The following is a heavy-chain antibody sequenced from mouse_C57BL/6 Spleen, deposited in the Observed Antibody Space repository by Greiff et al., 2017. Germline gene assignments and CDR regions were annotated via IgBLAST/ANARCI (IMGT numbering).Heavy chain of an antibody. D-gene: IGHD2-3*01. CDR1: GYTFTSYY. CDR2: IDPEDGDT. J-gene: IGHJ2*01. CDR3: TTAYDGYY. Sequence: EVQLQQSGAELVKPGASVKLSCKASGYTFTSYYMHWVKQRPEQGLEWIGRIDPEDGDTEYAPKFQGKATMTADTSSNTAYLQLSSLTSEDTAVYYCTTAYDGYYWGQGTTLTVSS. V-gene: IGHV14-1*01.